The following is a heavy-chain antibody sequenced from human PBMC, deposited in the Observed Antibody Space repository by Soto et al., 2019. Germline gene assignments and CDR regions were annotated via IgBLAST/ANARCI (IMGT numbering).Heavy chain of an antibody. D-gene: IGHD6-13*01. J-gene: IGHJ5*02. V-gene: IGHV3-21*01. CDR3: TRDASRDSSARGWFDP. CDR2: ISSNSAYI. Sequence: GGSLRLSCAASGFTFRSFTMNWVRQAPGKGLEWVSTISSNSAYIYYTDALRGRFTISRDNAKSSLHLQMNSLRAEDTAVYYCTRDASRDSSARGWFDPWGPGTLVTVSS. CDR1: GFTFRSFT.